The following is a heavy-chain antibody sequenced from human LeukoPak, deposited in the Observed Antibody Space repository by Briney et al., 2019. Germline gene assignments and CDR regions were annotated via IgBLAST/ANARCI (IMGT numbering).Heavy chain of an antibody. CDR2: INSDGSST. J-gene: IGHJ4*02. Sequence: PGGSLRLSCAASGFTFSSYWMHWVRQAPGKGLVWVSRINSDGSSTSYADSVKGRFTISRDNSRNTLFLQMNSLRAEDTAVYYCAKDPMVRGLTYDYWGQGTLVTVSS. CDR1: GFTFSSYW. D-gene: IGHD3-10*01. CDR3: AKDPMVRGLTYDY. V-gene: IGHV3-74*01.